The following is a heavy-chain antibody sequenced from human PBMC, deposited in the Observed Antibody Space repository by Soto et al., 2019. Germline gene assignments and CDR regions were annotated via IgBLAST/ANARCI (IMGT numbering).Heavy chain of an antibody. CDR1: GYTFSSYW. J-gene: IGHJ6*02. V-gene: IGHV5-51*01. CDR2: IYPGDSDT. D-gene: IGHD5-12*01. Sequence: PGESRKICCKCSGYTFSSYWICWLRQLPGKGLEWMGIIYPGDSDTRYSPSFQGQVTISADKSISTAYLQWSSLKASDTAMYYCARRGYDFPYYYGMDVWGQGHKVTVSS. CDR3: ARRGYDFPYYYGMDV.